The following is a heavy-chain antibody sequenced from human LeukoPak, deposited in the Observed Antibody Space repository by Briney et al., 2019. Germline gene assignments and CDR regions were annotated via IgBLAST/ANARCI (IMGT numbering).Heavy chain of an antibody. Sequence: PGGSLRLSCAASGFTFSSYGMHWVRQAPGKGLEWVAVISYDGSNKYYADSVKGRFTISRDNSKNTLYLQMNSLRAEDTAVYYCARGPLLWFGEFEYYMDVWGKGTTVTVSS. CDR1: GFTFSSYG. CDR3: ARGPLLWFGEFEYYMDV. CDR2: ISYDGSNK. J-gene: IGHJ6*03. V-gene: IGHV3-30*19. D-gene: IGHD3-10*01.